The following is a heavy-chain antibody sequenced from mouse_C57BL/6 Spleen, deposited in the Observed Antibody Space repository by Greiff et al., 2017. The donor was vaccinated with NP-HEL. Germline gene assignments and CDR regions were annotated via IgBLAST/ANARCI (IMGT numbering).Heavy chain of an antibody. V-gene: IGHV1-82*01. CDR3: AREERIYYYGSSFFDY. Sequence: VQLQQSGAELVKPGASVKISCKASGYAFSSSWMNWVKQRPGKGLEWIGRIYPGDGDTNYNGKFKGKATLTADKSSSTAYMQLSSLTSEDSAVYFCAREERIYYYGSSFFDYWGQGTTLTVSS. J-gene: IGHJ2*01. D-gene: IGHD1-1*01. CDR2: IYPGDGDT. CDR1: GYAFSSSW.